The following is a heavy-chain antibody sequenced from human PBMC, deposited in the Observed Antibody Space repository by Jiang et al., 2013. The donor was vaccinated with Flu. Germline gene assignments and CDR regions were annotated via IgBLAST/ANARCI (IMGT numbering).Heavy chain of an antibody. CDR1: GGTFNNYA. CDR2: IIPIFSTT. J-gene: IGHJ6*02. D-gene: IGHD2-15*01. CDR3: ARSRTSGGSWIYYYGLDV. Sequence: GGTFNNYAISWVRQAPGPGLEWMGGIIPIFSTTKYAQKFQGRVTMTADEVTGTAYMELSSLRSEDTAVYYCARSRTSGGSWIYYYGLDVWGQGTTVTVSS. V-gene: IGHV1-69*01.